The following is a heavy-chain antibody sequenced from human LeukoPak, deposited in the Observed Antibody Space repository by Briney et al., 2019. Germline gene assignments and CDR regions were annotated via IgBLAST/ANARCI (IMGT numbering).Heavy chain of an antibody. CDR2: IYTSGTT. CDR1: RGSISSYY. Sequence: PSETLSLTCTVSRGSISSYYWSWIRQPAGKGLEWIGRIYTSGTTNYNPSLKSRVTMSVDTSKNLFSLKLSSVTAADTAVYYCALDPYGSGSSYYYYYGMDVWGQGTTVTVSS. D-gene: IGHD3-10*01. CDR3: ALDPYGSGSSYYYYYGMDV. V-gene: IGHV4-4*07. J-gene: IGHJ6*02.